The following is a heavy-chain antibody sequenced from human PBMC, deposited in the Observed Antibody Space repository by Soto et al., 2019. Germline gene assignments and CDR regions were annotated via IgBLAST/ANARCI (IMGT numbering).Heavy chain of an antibody. Sequence: GASVKVSCKASGYSFTSLDINWVRQAPGQGLEWMGWISPLKGNTKYAQKVQGRVSVTTDTSTNTVDMELSGLRYDDTALYYCARSGEHPFDFWGQGTLVTVSS. V-gene: IGHV1-18*01. CDR1: GYSFTSLD. J-gene: IGHJ4*02. CDR3: ARSGEHPFDF. CDR2: ISPLKGNT. D-gene: IGHD6-25*01.